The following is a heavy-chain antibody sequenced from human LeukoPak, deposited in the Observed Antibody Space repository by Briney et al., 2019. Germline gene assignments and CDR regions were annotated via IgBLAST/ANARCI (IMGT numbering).Heavy chain of an antibody. CDR3: ARGGYCSSTSCYES. V-gene: IGHV4-34*01. CDR1: GGSISSYY. J-gene: IGHJ4*02. CDR2: INHSGST. Sequence: SETLSLTCTVSGGSISSYYWSWIRQPPGKGLEWIGEINHSGSTNYNPSLKSRVTISVDTSKNQFSLKLSSVTAADTAVYYCARGGYCSSTSCYESWGQGTLVTVSS. D-gene: IGHD2-2*01.